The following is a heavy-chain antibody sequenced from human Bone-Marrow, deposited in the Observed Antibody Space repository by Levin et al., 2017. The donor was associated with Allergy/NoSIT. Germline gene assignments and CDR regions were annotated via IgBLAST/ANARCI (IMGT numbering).Heavy chain of an antibody. D-gene: IGHD1-26*01. CDR1: GFTFSSYW. J-gene: IGHJ3*02. CDR2: IKQDGSEK. CDR3: ARDNPLSVSGRMYAFDI. Sequence: GESLKISCAASGFTFSSYWMSWVRQAPGKGLEWVANIKQDGSEKYYVDSVKGRFTISRDNAKNSLYLQMNSLRAEDTAVYYCARDNPLSVSGRMYAFDIWGQGTMVTVSS. V-gene: IGHV3-7*01.